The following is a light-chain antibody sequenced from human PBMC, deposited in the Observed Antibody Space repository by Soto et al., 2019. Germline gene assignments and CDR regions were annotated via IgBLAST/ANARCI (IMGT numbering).Light chain of an antibody. CDR2: GNN. V-gene: IGLV1-40*01. Sequence: QSVLTQPPSVSGAPGQRVTISCIGSSSNIGAGYDVHWYQQLPGTAPKLLIYGNNNRPSGFPDRFSGSKSGTSAYLAITGLQAEDEADYYCQSYDSSLSGPDIFGTGTKVTVL. CDR3: QSYDSSLSGPDI. J-gene: IGLJ1*01. CDR1: SSNIGAGYD.